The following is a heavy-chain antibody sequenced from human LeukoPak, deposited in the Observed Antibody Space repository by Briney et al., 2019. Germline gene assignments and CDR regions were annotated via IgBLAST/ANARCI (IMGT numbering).Heavy chain of an antibody. Sequence: ASVKVSCKASGYTFTGYYMHGVRQAPGQGLEGRGGINPNRGCTNYAQKFEGRVTMTRATSISTAYMELRRLRSDDTAVYYCARGHLWFGNPDAFDIWGQGTMVTVSS. CDR2: INPNRGCT. J-gene: IGHJ3*02. V-gene: IGHV1-2*02. D-gene: IGHD3-10*01. CDR1: GYTFTGYY. CDR3: ARGHLWFGNPDAFDI.